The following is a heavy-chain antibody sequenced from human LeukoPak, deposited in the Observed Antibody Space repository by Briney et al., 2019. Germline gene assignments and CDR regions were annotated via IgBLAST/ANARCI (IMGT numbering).Heavy chain of an antibody. CDR3: ARHEYSGSYYGLSWFDP. D-gene: IGHD1-26*01. CDR2: IYYSGST. V-gene: IGHV4-39*01. CDR1: GGSISSSGYS. Sequence: TPSETLSLTCPVSGGSISSSGYSWGWIRQPPGKGLEWIASIYYSGSTYYNPSLKSRVTISVDTSKNQLSLKLSSLTAADTAVYYCARHEYSGSYYGLSWFDPWGQGTLVTVSS. J-gene: IGHJ5*02.